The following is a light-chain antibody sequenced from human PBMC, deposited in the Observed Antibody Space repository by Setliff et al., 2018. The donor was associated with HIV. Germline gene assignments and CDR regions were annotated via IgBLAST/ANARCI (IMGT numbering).Light chain of an antibody. J-gene: IGLJ3*02. CDR3: SSYTSSRSWV. CDR2: VVS. V-gene: IGLV2-14*01. CDR1: SSDVGAYNF. Sequence: QSALTQPASVSGSPGQSITISCTGTSSDVGAYNFVSWYQQHPGKAPKLMIYVVSKRPSGVSNRFSGSKSGNTASLTISGLQAEDEAVYYCSSYTSSRSWVFGGGTKVTVL.